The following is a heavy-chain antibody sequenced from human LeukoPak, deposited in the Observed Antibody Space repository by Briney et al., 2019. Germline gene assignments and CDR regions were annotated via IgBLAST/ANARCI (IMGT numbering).Heavy chain of an antibody. V-gene: IGHV3-20*01. Sequence: GSLRLSCAASGFTFDDYGMSWVRQAPGKGLEWVSGINWNGGSTGYADSVKGRFTISGDNAKNSLYLQMNSLRAEDTALYHCARASYGDYPYYFDYWGQGTLVTVSS. J-gene: IGHJ4*02. CDR2: INWNGGST. CDR3: ARASYGDYPYYFDY. CDR1: GFTFDDYG. D-gene: IGHD4-17*01.